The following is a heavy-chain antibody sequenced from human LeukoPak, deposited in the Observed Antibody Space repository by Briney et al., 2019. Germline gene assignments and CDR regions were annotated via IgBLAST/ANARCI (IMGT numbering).Heavy chain of an antibody. J-gene: IGHJ4*02. CDR3: VKDQGECPGSRCYLRFLEY. CDR2: VRYEQSAT. D-gene: IGHD3-3*01. Sequence: GGSLRLSCAASGFNFSIYGMHWVRQAPGKGLEWVTFVRYEQSATVYADSVQGRFAIPRDNSKNTVYMQMNSLRVEDTALYFCVKDQGECPGSRCYLRFLEYWGQGTLVIVSS. CDR1: GFNFSIYG. V-gene: IGHV3-30*02.